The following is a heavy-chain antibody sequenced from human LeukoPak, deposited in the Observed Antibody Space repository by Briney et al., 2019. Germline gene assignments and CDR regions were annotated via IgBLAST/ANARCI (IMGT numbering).Heavy chain of an antibody. CDR1: GGTFSSYA. D-gene: IGHD2-21*02. CDR3: ARGGVVVTAVDAFDI. CDR2: MNPNSGNT. J-gene: IGHJ3*02. V-gene: IGHV1-8*02. Sequence: ASVKVSCKASGGTFSSYAINWVRQATGQGLEWMGWMNPNSGNTGYAQKFQGRVTMTRNTSISTAYMELSSLRSEDTAVYYCARGGVVVTAVDAFDIWGQGTMVTVSS.